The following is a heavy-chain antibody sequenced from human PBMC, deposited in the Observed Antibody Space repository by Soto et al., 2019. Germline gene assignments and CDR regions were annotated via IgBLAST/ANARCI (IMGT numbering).Heavy chain of an antibody. D-gene: IGHD1-26*01. CDR2: IWYDGSNK. Sequence: GGSLRLSCAAPGFTFSSYGMHWVRPAPGKGLEWVAVIWYDGSNKYYADSVKGRFTISRDNSKNTLYLQMNSLRAEDTAVYYCASGESYRVYYYGMDVWGQGTTVTVSS. CDR3: ASGESYRVYYYGMDV. CDR1: GFTFSSYG. V-gene: IGHV3-33*01. J-gene: IGHJ6*02.